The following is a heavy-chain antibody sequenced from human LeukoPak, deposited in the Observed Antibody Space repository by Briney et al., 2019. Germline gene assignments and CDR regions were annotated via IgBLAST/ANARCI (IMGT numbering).Heavy chain of an antibody. J-gene: IGHJ4*02. V-gene: IGHV1-69*16. Sequence: ASVKVSCKASGGTFSSYTISWVRQAPGQGLEWMGRIIPILGTANYAQKFQGRVTITTDESTSTAYMELSSLRSEDTAVYYCRTYYYGSGSYSHFDYWGQGTLVTVSS. D-gene: IGHD3-10*01. CDR3: RTYYYGSGSYSHFDY. CDR2: IIPILGTA. CDR1: GGTFSSYT.